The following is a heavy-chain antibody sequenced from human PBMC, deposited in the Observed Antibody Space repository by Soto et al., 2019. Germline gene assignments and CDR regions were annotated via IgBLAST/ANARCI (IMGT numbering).Heavy chain of an antibody. CDR2: IDPSDSYT. CDR3: ARQWGNIVVVTATHYYYYGMDV. D-gene: IGHD2-21*02. V-gene: IGHV5-10-1*01. Sequence: PGESLKISCKGSGYSFTSYWISWVRQMPGKGLEWMGRIDPSDSYTNYSPSFQGHVTISADKSISTAYLQRSSLKASDTAMYYCARQWGNIVVVTATHYYYYGMDVWGQGTTVTVSS. CDR1: GYSFTSYW. J-gene: IGHJ6*02.